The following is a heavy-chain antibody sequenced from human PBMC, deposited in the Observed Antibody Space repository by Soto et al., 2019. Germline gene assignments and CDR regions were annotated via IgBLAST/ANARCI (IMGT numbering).Heavy chain of an antibody. CDR1: GGSISSYY. J-gene: IGHJ4*02. Sequence: QVQLQESGPGLVKPSETLSLTCTVSGGSISSYYWSWIRQPAWKGLEWIGRIYTSGSTNYNPSLKSRVTRSVDTSKNHFPLKLSSVTAADTAVYYGATKFVDGYCDYWGQGTLVTVSS. D-gene: IGHD3-16*01. CDR3: ATKFVDGYCDY. CDR2: IYTSGST. V-gene: IGHV4-4*07.